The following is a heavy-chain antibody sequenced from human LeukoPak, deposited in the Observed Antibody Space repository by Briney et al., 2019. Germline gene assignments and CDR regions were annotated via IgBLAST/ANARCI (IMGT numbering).Heavy chain of an antibody. CDR2: ISSSSSYI. D-gene: IGHD6-13*01. Sequence: PGGSLRLSCAASGFTFSSCSMNWVRQAPGKGLEWVSSISSSSSYIYYADSVKGRFTISRDNAKNSLYLQMNSLRAEDTAVYYCARDLPVAAAAGISDYWGQGTLVTVSS. J-gene: IGHJ4*02. CDR3: ARDLPVAAAAGISDY. CDR1: GFTFSSCS. V-gene: IGHV3-21*01.